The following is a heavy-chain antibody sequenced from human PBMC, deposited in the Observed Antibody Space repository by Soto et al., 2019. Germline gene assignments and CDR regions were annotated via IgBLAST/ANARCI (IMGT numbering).Heavy chain of an antibody. Sequence: QLQLQESGPGLVKPSETLSLTCTVSGGFISSSSYYWGWIRQPPGKGLEWIGSIYYSGSTYYNPSLKSRVTISVHTSKNQFSLKLSTVTAADTAVYDCARHRSDWGAAAYDYWGQGTLVTISS. CDR2: IYYSGST. J-gene: IGHJ4*02. V-gene: IGHV4-39*01. CDR1: GGFISSSSYY. CDR3: ARHRSDWGAAAYDY. D-gene: IGHD6-13*01.